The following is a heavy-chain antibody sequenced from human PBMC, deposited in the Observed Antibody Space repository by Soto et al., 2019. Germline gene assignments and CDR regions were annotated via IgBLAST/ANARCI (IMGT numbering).Heavy chain of an antibody. Sequence: GGSLRLSCAASGFSFITYGMAWVRQAPEKGLEWVTGITGSGGSSYYADSVKGRFTIARDNSQNTLILQMHSLRAEDTAMYYCVKLFSWGVRGESHFDSWGQGTLVTVSS. V-gene: IGHV3-23*01. CDR2: ITGSGGSS. D-gene: IGHD3-10*02. CDR1: GFSFITYG. J-gene: IGHJ4*02. CDR3: VKLFSWGVRGESHFDS.